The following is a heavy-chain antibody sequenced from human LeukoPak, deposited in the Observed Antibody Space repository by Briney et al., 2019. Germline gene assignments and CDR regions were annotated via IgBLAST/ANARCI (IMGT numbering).Heavy chain of an antibody. CDR3: VRGGYYSFDY. CDR2: IKQDGSQK. Sequence: GGSLRLSCEASGFTFSSYWMSWVRQPPGKGLEWVAHIKQDGSQKNYVDSAKGRFTISRDKAKNSLYLQMNSLRAEDTAVYYCVRGGYYSFDYWGQGTLVTVSS. CDR1: GFTFSSYW. D-gene: IGHD3-10*01. J-gene: IGHJ4*02. V-gene: IGHV3-7*01.